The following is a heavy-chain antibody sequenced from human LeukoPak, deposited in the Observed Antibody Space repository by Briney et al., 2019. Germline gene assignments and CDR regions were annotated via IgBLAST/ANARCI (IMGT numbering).Heavy chain of an antibody. D-gene: IGHD3-9*01. Sequence: SETLSLTCTVSGGSISSSSYSWGWIRQPPGKGLEWIGNIYYSGSTYYNPSLKSRVTISVDTSKNQFSLKLSSVTAADTAVYYCARVNYDILTGPLYYYYYYMDVWGKGTTVTVSS. J-gene: IGHJ6*03. CDR2: IYYSGST. CDR3: ARVNYDILTGPLYYYYYYMDV. V-gene: IGHV4-39*07. CDR1: GGSISSSSYS.